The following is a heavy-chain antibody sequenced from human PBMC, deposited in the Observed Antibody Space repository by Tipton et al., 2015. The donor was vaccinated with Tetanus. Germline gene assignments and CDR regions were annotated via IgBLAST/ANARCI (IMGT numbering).Heavy chain of an antibody. CDR3: ARHSGGGIFGVAVFDY. V-gene: IGHV4-34*01. CDR2: INHSGST. Sequence: TLSLTCAVYGGSFSGYYWSWIRQPPGKGLEWIGEINHSGSTNYNPSLKSRVTISVDTSKNQFSLKLSSVTAADTAVYYCARHSGGGIFGVAVFDYWGQGTLVTVSS. CDR1: GGSFSGYY. D-gene: IGHD3-3*01. J-gene: IGHJ4*02.